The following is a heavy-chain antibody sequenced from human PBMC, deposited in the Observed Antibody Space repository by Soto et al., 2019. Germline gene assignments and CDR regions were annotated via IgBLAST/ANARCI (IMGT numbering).Heavy chain of an antibody. V-gene: IGHV1-18*01. D-gene: IGHD3-3*01. CDR1: GYTFTSYV. CDR2: ISAYNGNT. J-gene: IGHJ3*02. Sequence: ASVKVSCKASGYTFTSYVISWVRQAPGQGLEWMGWISAYNGNTNYAQKLQGRVTMTTDTSTSTAYMELRSLRSDDTAVYYCARFLEWLLKPQNAFDIWGQGTMVTVSS. CDR3: ARFLEWLLKPQNAFDI.